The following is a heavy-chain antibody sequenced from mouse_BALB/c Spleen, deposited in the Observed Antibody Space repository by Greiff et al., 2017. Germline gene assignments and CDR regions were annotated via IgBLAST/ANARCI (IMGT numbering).Heavy chain of an antibody. V-gene: IGHV3-2*02. CDR3: AIYYESTMDY. CDR2: ISYSGST. J-gene: IGHJ4*01. Sequence: EVKLQESGPGLVKPSQSLSLTCTVTGYSITSDYAWNWIRQFPGNKLEWMGYISYSGSTSYNPSLKSRISITRDTSKNQFFLQLNSVTTEDTATYYCAIYYESTMDYWGQGTSVTVSS. D-gene: IGHD2-4*01. CDR1: GYSITSDYA.